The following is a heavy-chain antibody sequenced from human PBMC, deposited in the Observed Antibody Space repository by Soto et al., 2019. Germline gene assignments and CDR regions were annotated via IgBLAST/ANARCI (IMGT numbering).Heavy chain of an antibody. J-gene: IGHJ6*03. D-gene: IGHD3-16*01. CDR3: ARSPVYDYIWYYYYYIDV. V-gene: IGHV4-34*01. CDR1: GGSFSGYY. Sequence: QVQLQQWGAGLLKPSETLSLTCAVYGGSFSGYYWSWIRQPPGKGLAWIGEINHSGSTNYNRSLKRRVTRSVDKSKNQSSLKLSAVTAADTAVYYCARSPVYDYIWYYYYYIDVWGKGSTVTVSS. CDR2: INHSGST.